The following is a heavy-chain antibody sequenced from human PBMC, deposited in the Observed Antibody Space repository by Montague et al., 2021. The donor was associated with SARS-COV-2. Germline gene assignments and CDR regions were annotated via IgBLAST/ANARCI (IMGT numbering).Heavy chain of an antibody. CDR3: AREQGWGSHIDL. D-gene: IGHD6-19*01. V-gene: IGHV4-59*11. CDR1: GGSISGHY. J-gene: IGHJ5*02. CDR2: FDYSGDT. Sequence: SETLSLTCSVSGGSISGHYWGWIRQPPGKGLEWIGNFDYSGDTKYNPSLKSRATISADTSNNPLSLSLASVTAADTAVYYCAREQGWGSHIDLWGQGTLVTVSS.